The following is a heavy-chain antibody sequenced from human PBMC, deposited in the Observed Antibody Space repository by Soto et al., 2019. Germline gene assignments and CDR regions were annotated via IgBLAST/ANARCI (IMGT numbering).Heavy chain of an antibody. CDR3: GSTRDFSWFNTYYDFWSGYYSPDAFDI. V-gene: IGHV4-34*01. D-gene: IGHD3-3*01. J-gene: IGHJ3*02. CDR1: GGSFSGYY. Sequence: SETLSLTCAVYGGSFSGYYWSWIRQPPGKGLEWIGEINHSGSTNYNPSLKSRVNISVDTSKNQFSLKMSTVTAADTAVYYCGSTRDFSWFNTYYDFWSGYYSPDAFDIWGQGTMVTVSS. CDR2: INHSGST.